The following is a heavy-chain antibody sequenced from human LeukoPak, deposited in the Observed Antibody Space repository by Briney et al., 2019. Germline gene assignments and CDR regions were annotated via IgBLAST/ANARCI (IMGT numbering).Heavy chain of an antibody. CDR1: GYTFTSYY. D-gene: IGHD3-22*01. V-gene: IGHV1-46*01. J-gene: IGHJ4*02. CDR2: INPSGGST. Sequence: GASVKVSCKASGYTFTSYYMHWVRQAPGQGLEWMGIINPSGGSTSYAQKFQGRVTMTRDTSTSTVYMELSSLRSEDTAVYYCARAGRHYYDSSGCYHFDYWGQGTLVTVSS. CDR3: ARAGRHYYDSSGCYHFDY.